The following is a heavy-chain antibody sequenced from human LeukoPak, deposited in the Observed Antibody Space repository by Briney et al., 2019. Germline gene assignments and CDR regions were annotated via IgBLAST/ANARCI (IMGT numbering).Heavy chain of an antibody. J-gene: IGHJ4*02. D-gene: IGHD5-18*01. V-gene: IGHV3-33*01. CDR2: IWYDGSNK. Sequence: GGSLRLSCAASGFTFSSYGMHWVRQAPGKGLEWVAVIWYDGSNKYYADSVKGRFTISRDNSKNTLCLQMNSLRAEDTAVYYCARDRGYSYGPLDYWGQGTLVTVSS. CDR1: GFTFSSYG. CDR3: ARDRGYSYGPLDY.